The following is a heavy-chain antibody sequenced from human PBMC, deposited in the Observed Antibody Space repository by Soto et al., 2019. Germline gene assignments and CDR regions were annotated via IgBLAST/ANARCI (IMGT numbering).Heavy chain of an antibody. J-gene: IGHJ4*02. CDR3: TRRPYDSSGSADY. Sequence: EVQLVESGGGLVQPGGSLKLSCAASGFTFSGSAMHWVRQASGKGLEWVGRIRSKANSYATAYAASVKGRFTISRDDSKNTAYLQMNSLKTEDTAVYYCTRRPYDSSGSADYWGQGTLVTVSS. CDR1: GFTFSGSA. CDR2: IRSKANSYAT. V-gene: IGHV3-73*02. D-gene: IGHD3-22*01.